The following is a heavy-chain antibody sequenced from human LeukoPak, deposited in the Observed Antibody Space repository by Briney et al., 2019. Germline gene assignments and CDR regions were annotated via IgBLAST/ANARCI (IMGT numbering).Heavy chain of an antibody. CDR2: IYSGGTT. V-gene: IGHV3-53*01. Sequence: GGSLRLSCAASGFTFSSNYMSWVRQAPGKGLEWVSVIYSGGTTHYADSVKGRFTISRDNSKNTLFLQMNSLRAEDTAVYYCAGTYYFDSNDYYPVYWGQGTLVTVSS. CDR1: GFTFSSNY. D-gene: IGHD3-22*01. J-gene: IGHJ4*02. CDR3: AGTYYFDSNDYYPVY.